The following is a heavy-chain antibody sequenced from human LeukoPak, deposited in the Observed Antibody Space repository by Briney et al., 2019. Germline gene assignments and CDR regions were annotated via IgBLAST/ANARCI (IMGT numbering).Heavy chain of an antibody. V-gene: IGHV5-10-1*01. CDR2: IDPSDSYT. Sequence: HGESLNISSKASGYMFATYWISWVRQMPGKGLEWMGRIDPSDSYTNYSPSFQGHLTISADKSISTAYLQWSSLKASDTAMYYCARHQLLGPCFKGVCSDAFDIWGQGTMVTVSS. CDR3: ARHQLLGPCFKGVCSDAFDI. CDR1: GYMFATYW. D-gene: IGHD2-8*01. J-gene: IGHJ3*02.